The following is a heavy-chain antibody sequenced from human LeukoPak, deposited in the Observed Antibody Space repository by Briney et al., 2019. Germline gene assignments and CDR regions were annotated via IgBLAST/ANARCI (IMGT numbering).Heavy chain of an antibody. D-gene: IGHD1-26*01. CDR3: AREDLSGSYYPFDY. Sequence: ASVKVSFKASGYTFTGYYMHWVRQAPGQGLEWMGWINPNSGGTNFAQDFQGRVTMTRDTSISTAYMELSRLRSDDTAVYYCAREDLSGSYYPFDYWGQGTLVTVSS. J-gene: IGHJ4*02. V-gene: IGHV1-2*02. CDR1: GYTFTGYY. CDR2: INPNSGGT.